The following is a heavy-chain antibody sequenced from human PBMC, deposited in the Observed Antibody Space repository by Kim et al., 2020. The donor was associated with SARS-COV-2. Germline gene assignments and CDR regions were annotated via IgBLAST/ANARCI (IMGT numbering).Heavy chain of an antibody. CDR1: GGSFNGSY. D-gene: IGHD1-26*01. J-gene: IGHJ4*02. V-gene: IGHV4-34*01. CDR2: INHSGST. CDR3: ARGGIVGATSGSDY. Sequence: SETLSLTCAVYGGSFNGSYWSWIRQPPGKGLEWIGEINHSGSTNYNPSLKSRVTISVDTSKNQFSLKLNSVTAADTAVYYCARGGIVGATSGSDYWGQGTLVTVSS.